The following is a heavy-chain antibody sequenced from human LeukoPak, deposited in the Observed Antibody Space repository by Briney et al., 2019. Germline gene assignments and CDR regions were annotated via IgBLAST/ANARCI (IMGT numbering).Heavy chain of an antibody. CDR1: GFTFDDYA. CDR2: ISWNSGSI. Sequence: GGSLRLSCAASGFTFDDYAMHWVRQAPGKGLEWVSGISWNSGSIGYADSVKSRFTISRDNAKNSLYLQMNSLRAEDTALYYCAKDNGLTIFGVVTNYMDVWGKGTTVTVSS. V-gene: IGHV3-9*01. D-gene: IGHD3-3*01. J-gene: IGHJ6*03. CDR3: AKDNGLTIFGVVTNYMDV.